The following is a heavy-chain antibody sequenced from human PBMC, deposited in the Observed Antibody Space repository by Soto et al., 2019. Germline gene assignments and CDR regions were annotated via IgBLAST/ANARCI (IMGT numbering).Heavy chain of an antibody. D-gene: IGHD2-15*01. J-gene: IGHJ4*02. CDR2: IYYTGST. CDR3: AREVLVGPARYFDY. V-gene: IGHV4-59*01. CDR1: GDSINSNY. Sequence: SSETLSLTCTVSGDSINSNYWTWIRQSPGKGLEWIGYIYYTGSTNYSPSLNSRVTISVDTSKNQFSLELNSVTAADTAVYYCAREVLVGPARYFDYWGQGTLVTVSS.